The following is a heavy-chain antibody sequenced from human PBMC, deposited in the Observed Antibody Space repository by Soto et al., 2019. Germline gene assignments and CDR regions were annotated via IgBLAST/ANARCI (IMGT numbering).Heavy chain of an antibody. CDR2: INPSGGST. V-gene: IGHV1-46*01. J-gene: IGHJ4*02. Sequence: QVQLVQSGAEVKKPGASVKVSCKASGYTFTSYYMHWALQAPGQGLEWMGIINPSGGSTSYAQKFQGRVTMTRDTSTSTVYMEQSSLRSEDTAVYYCARDRGSSPYYFDYWGPGTLVTVSS. D-gene: IGHD6-6*01. CDR1: GYTFTSYY. CDR3: ARDRGSSPYYFDY.